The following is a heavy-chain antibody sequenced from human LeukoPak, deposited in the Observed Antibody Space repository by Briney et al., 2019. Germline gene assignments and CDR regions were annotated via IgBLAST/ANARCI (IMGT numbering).Heavy chain of an antibody. V-gene: IGHV4-34*01. CDR1: GGSFSGYY. D-gene: IGHD5-12*01. CDR3: AREAYSGYDRNWFDP. J-gene: IGHJ5*02. CDR2: INHSGST. Sequence: SETLSLTCAVYGGSFSGYYWSWIRQPPGKGLEWIGEINHSGSTNYNPSLKSRVTISVDTSKNQFSLKLSSATAADTAVYYCAREAYSGYDRNWFDPWGQGTLVTVSS.